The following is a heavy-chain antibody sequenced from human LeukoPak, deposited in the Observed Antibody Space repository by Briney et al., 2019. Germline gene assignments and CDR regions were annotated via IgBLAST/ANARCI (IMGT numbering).Heavy chain of an antibody. D-gene: IGHD2-21*02. V-gene: IGHV1-2*02. Sequence: ASVKVSRKASGYTFTDYFIHWVRQAPGQGLEWMGWINPNIGDASYAQKFQDRVTMTRDRSINTAYMELSRLTSDDTAVYSCARMALDGGDSIGFDSWGQGTLVTVSS. J-gene: IGHJ5*01. CDR3: ARMALDGGDSIGFDS. CDR1: GYTFTDYF. CDR2: INPNIGDA.